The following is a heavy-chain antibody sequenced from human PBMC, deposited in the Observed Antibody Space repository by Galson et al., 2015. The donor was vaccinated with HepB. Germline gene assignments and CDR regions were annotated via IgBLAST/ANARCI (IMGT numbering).Heavy chain of an antibody. Sequence: SLRLSCAASGFTFSDYCMSWIRQAPGKGLEWVSYISSSGSTIYYADSVKGRFTISRDNAKNSLYLQMNSLRAEDTAVYYCARDRKYYGSGSYYYWFDPWGQGTLVTVSS. CDR3: ARDRKYYGSGSYYYWFDP. D-gene: IGHD3-10*01. J-gene: IGHJ5*02. CDR2: ISSSGSTI. V-gene: IGHV3-11*01. CDR1: GFTFSDYC.